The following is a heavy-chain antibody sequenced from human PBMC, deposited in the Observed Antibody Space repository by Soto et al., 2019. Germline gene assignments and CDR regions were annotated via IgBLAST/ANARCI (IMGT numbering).Heavy chain of an antibody. V-gene: IGHV3-33*01. CDR2: IWYDGSNK. J-gene: IGHJ4*02. Sequence: PGGSLRLSCAASGFTFSSYGMHWVRQAPGKGLEWVAVIWYDGSNKYYADSVKGRFTISRDNSKNTLYLQMNSLRAEDTAVYYCARDPYDFWSGYYKGFDYWGQGTLVTVSS. D-gene: IGHD3-3*01. CDR1: GFTFSSYG. CDR3: ARDPYDFWSGYYKGFDY.